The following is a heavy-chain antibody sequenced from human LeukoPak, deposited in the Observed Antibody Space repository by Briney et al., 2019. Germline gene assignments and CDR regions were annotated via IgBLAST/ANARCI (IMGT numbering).Heavy chain of an antibody. CDR2: INHSGST. CDR1: GGSFSGYY. V-gene: IGHV4-34*01. D-gene: IGHD6-19*01. J-gene: IGHJ4*02. Sequence: SETLSLTCAVYGGSFSGYYWSWIRQPPGKGLEWIGEINHSGSTNYNPSLKSRVTISVDTSKNQFSLKLSSVTAADTAVYYYARFAPVAVAGTKSSFDYSGQGTLVTVSS. CDR3: ARFAPVAVAGTKSSFDY.